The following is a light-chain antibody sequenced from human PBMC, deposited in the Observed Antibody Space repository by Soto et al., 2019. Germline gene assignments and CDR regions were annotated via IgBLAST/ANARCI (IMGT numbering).Light chain of an antibody. CDR1: SSNIGAGYD. V-gene: IGLV1-40*01. J-gene: IGLJ2*01. CDR2: GNS. Sequence: QAVVTQPPSVSGAPGQRVTISCTGSSSNIGAGYDVHWYQQLPGTAPQLLIYGNSKRPTGVPDRFSGSKSGTSASLAITGLQAEDEADYYGQFYDSSLSVVFGGGTKLTVL. CDR3: QFYDSSLSVV.